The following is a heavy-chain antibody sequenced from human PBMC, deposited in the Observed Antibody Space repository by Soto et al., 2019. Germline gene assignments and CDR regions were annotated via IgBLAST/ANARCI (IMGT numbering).Heavy chain of an antibody. D-gene: IGHD3-9*01. CDR3: ARTVDIASTGTVFAF. Sequence: SETLSLTCSVSGGSISGHYWSWSRLPAGRRLQWVGRIYSSGTTNYNPSLKSRVRMSVDTDRNSFSLRLDSVTAADTAVYYCARTVDIASTGTVFAFCGRGLLVTVYS. CDR2: IYSSGTT. CDR1: GGSISGHY. V-gene: IGHV4-4*07. J-gene: IGHJ4*02.